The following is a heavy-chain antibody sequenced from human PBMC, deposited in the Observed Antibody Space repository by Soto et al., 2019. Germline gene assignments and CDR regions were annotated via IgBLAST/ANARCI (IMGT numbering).Heavy chain of an antibody. Sequence: QVQLVESGGGVVQPGRSLTLSCAASGFAFSNFGMQWARQAPGKGLEWVASISYDGNIKYSADSVKGRFTISRDNSKNTLYLQMNSLRSEDTAVYFCARFWGPVTAAVDDYWGQGALVTVSS. CDR3: ARFWGPVTAAVDDY. CDR1: GFAFSNFG. V-gene: IGHV3-30*03. D-gene: IGHD6-13*01. CDR2: ISYDGNIK. J-gene: IGHJ4*02.